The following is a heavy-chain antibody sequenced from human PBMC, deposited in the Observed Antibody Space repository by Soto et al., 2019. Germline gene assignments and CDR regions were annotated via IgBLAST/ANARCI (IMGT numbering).Heavy chain of an antibody. Sequence: KPSETLSLTCTVSGGSISSYYWSWIRQPPGKGLEWIGYIYYSGSTNYNPSLKSRVTISVDTSKNQFSLKLSSVTAADTAVYYCARDPGLTGYYTAYYYYGMDVWGQGTTVTVSS. V-gene: IGHV4-59*01. CDR3: ARDPGLTGYYTAYYYYGMDV. D-gene: IGHD3-9*01. J-gene: IGHJ6*02. CDR1: GGSISSYY. CDR2: IYYSGST.